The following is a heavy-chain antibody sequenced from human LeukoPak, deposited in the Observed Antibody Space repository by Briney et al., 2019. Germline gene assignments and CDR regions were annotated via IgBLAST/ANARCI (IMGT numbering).Heavy chain of an antibody. CDR3: AREVWGTMVRGVINRSFDP. D-gene: IGHD3-10*01. Sequence: SETLSLTCTVSGGSISSYYWSWLRQPAGKGLEGIGRIYTSGSTNYNPSLKRRVTISVDTSKNQFSLKLSSVTAADTAVYYCAREVWGTMVRGVINRSFDPWGQGTLVTVSS. V-gene: IGHV4-4*07. CDR2: IYTSGST. CDR1: GGSISSYY. J-gene: IGHJ5*02.